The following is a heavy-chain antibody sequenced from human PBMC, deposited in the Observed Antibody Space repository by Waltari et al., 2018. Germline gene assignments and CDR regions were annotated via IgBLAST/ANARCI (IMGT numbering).Heavy chain of an antibody. CDR1: GYTFTSYY. CDR2: INPSGGST. J-gene: IGHJ4*02. CDR3: ARDRGPHYYDSSGYYPDY. D-gene: IGHD3-22*01. Sequence: QVQLVQSGAEVKKPGASVKVSCKASGYTFTSYYMHWVRQAPGQGLEWMGIINPSGGSTSYAQKFQGRVTMTRDTSTSTVYMERSSLRSEDTAVYYCARDRGPHYYDSSGYYPDYWGQGTLVTVSS. V-gene: IGHV1-46*01.